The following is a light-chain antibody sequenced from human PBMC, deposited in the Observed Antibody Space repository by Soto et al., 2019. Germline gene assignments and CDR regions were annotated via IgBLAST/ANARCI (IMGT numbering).Light chain of an antibody. J-gene: IGLJ1*01. V-gene: IGLV1-47*01. CDR3: ASWDDSLSGYV. Sequence: QSVLTQPPSASGNPGQRLTISCSGSTSNILRNYVYWYRQLPGTAPRLLISMNDQRPSGVPDRFSGSQSGTSASLAISGLRSEDAADYYCASWDDSLSGYVFGTGTKLTVL. CDR1: TSNILRNY. CDR2: MND.